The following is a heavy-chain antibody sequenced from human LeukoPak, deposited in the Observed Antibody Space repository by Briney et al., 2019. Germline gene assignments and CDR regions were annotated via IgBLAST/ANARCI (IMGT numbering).Heavy chain of an antibody. D-gene: IGHD3-3*01. V-gene: IGHV4-34*01. J-gene: IGHJ4*02. CDR1: GGSFSGYY. Sequence: SETLSLTCAVYGGSFSGYYWSWIRQPPGKGLEWIGEINHSGSTSYNPSLKSRVTISVDTSKNQFSLKLSSVTAADTAVYYCARGDFWSGYFPQRRPFDYWGQGTLVTVSS. CDR3: ARGDFWSGYFPQRRPFDY. CDR2: INHSGST.